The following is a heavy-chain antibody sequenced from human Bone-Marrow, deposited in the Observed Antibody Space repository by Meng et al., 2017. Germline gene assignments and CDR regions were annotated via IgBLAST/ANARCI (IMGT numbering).Heavy chain of an antibody. Sequence: QVQLQESGPGLVKPSQTLSLTCSVSGDSISSGDYYWSWIRQPPGKGLEWIGYIYYSGSTYYNPSLKSRVTISVDTSRNLFSLNLYSVTAADTAVYYCARHISNCAVDYWGQGTLVTVSS. CDR1: GDSISSGDYY. D-gene: IGHD7-27*01. CDR3: ARHISNCAVDY. CDR2: IYYSGST. J-gene: IGHJ4*02. V-gene: IGHV4-30-4*01.